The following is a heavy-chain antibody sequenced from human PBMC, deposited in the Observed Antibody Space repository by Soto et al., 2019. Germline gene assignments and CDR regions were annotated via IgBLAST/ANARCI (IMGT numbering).Heavy chain of an antibody. CDR2: IYYSGST. V-gene: IGHV4-61*01. J-gene: IGHJ6*02. CDR3: ASAPLRFLEWLSRKHYYYYGMDV. D-gene: IGHD3-3*01. Sequence: PSETLSLTCTVSGGSVSSGSYYWSWIRQPPGKGLEWIGYIYYSGSTNYNPSLKSRVTISVDTSKNQFSLKLSSLRSEDTAVYYCASAPLRFLEWLSRKHYYYYGMDVWGQGTTVTVSS. CDR1: GGSVSSGSYY.